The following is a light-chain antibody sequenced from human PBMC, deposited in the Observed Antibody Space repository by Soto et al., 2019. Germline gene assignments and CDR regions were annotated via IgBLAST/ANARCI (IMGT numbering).Light chain of an antibody. V-gene: IGKV3-15*01. Sequence: EIVMTLSPATLSLSPGERAALSCRASQSINSELAWYQQKPGQPPRLLIYGASTRATGVPARFTGSESGSEFTLTISGLQSEDFAVYYCQQGHICPLTLGQGTRLEI. CDR1: QSINSE. CDR3: QQGHICPLT. J-gene: IGKJ2*01. CDR2: GAS.